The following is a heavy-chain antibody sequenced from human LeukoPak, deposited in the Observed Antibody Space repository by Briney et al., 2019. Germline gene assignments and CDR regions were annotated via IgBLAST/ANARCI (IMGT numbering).Heavy chain of an antibody. CDR3: ARPEGSGYYFDY. CDR1: GGSISSSSYY. V-gene: IGHV4-39*01. D-gene: IGHD3-10*01. J-gene: IGHJ4*02. Sequence: PSETLSLTCTVSGGSISSSSYYWGWIRQPPGKGLEWIGSIYYSGSTYFNPSLKSRVTISVDTSKNQFSLKLSSVTAADTAVYYCARPEGSGYYFDYWGQGTLVTVSS. CDR2: IYYSGST.